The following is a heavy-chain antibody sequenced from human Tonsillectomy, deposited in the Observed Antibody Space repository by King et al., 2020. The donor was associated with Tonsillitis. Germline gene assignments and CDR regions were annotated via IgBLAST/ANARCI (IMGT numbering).Heavy chain of an antibody. D-gene: IGHD2-15*01. Sequence: VQLVESGGGLVQPGGSLRLSCAASGFTFSSYAMSWVRQAPGKGLEWVSAISGSDGSTYYADSVKGRFTISRDNSKNTLYLQMNSLRAEDTAVDYCAKQWYSVYYFDYWGQGTLVTVSS. CDR2: ISGSDGST. CDR1: GFTFSSYA. V-gene: IGHV3-23*04. J-gene: IGHJ4*02. CDR3: AKQWYSVYYFDY.